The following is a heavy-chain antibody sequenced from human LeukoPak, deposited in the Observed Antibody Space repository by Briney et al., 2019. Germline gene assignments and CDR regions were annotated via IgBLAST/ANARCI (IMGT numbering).Heavy chain of an antibody. V-gene: IGHV4-39*01. D-gene: IGHD3-16*02. CDR1: GGSISSSNYY. CDR2: IYCSGST. Sequence: SETLSLTCTVSGGSISSSNYYWGWIRHPPGKGLEWIGSIYCSGSTHYNPSLKSRVTISVDTSKNQFSLKLSSVTAADTAVYYCARGDYVWGSYRYYFDYWGQGTLVTVSS. J-gene: IGHJ4*02. CDR3: ARGDYVWGSYRYYFDY.